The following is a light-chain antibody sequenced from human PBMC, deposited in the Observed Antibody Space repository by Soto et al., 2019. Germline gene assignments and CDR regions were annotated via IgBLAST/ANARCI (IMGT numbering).Light chain of an antibody. CDR2: DAS. J-gene: IGKJ1*01. V-gene: IGKV3-20*01. CDR3: QQYGSSGT. CDR1: QTVRNNY. Sequence: EFVLTQSPGTLSLYPGERATLSCRASQTVRNNYLAWYQQKPGQAPRLLIYDASSRATGIPDRFSGSGSGTDFTLTISRLEPEDFAVYYCQQYGSSGTFGQGTKV.